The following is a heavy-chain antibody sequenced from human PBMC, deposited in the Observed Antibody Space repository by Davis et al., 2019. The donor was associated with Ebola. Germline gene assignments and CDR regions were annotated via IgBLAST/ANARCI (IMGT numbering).Heavy chain of an antibody. CDR3: ARDGSICSGGSCDGDLDY. Sequence: GESLKISCKASGYTFTSYGISWVRQAPGQGLEWMGWISAYNGNTNYAQKLQGRVTMTTDTSTSTAYMELSSLRSDDTAVYYCARDGSICSGGSCDGDLDYWGQGTLVTVSS. CDR1: GYTFTSYG. CDR2: ISAYNGNT. D-gene: IGHD2-15*01. J-gene: IGHJ4*02. V-gene: IGHV1-18*01.